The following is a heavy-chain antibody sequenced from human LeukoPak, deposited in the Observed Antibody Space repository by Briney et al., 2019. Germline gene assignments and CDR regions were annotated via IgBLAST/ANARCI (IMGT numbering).Heavy chain of an antibody. CDR1: GYTFTSYY. CDR2: INPSGGST. J-gene: IGHJ4*02. D-gene: IGHD6-13*01. V-gene: IGHV1-46*01. CDR3: ARETIAAAGTQT. Sequence: EASVKVSCKASGYTFTSYYMHWVRQAPGQGLEWMGIINPSGGSTSYAQKFQGRVTMTRDTSTSTVYMELSSLRSEDTAAYYCARETIAAAGTQTWGQGTLVTVSS.